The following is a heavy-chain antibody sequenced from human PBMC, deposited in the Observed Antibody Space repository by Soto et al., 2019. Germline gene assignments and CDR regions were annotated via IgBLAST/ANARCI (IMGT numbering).Heavy chain of an antibody. V-gene: IGHV3-23*01. CDR3: AKGQGDYYDSSGYYYSFDY. Sequence: GGSLRLSCAASGFTFSSYAMSWVRQAPGKGLEWVSAISGSGGSTYYADSVKGRFTISRDNSKNTLYLQMNSLRAEDTAVYYCAKGQGDYYDSSGYYYSFDYWGQGTLVTVSS. D-gene: IGHD3-22*01. J-gene: IGHJ4*02. CDR1: GFTFSSYA. CDR2: ISGSGGST.